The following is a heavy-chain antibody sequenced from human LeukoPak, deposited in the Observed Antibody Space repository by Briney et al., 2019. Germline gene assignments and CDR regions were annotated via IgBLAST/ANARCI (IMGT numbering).Heavy chain of an antibody. Sequence: ASVKVSCKASGYTFTSYDINWVRQATGQVLEWMGWMNPNSGNTGYAQKFQGRVTMTRNTSISTAYMELSSLRSEDTAVYYCARIKYDYVWGSYRYAFDYWGQGTLVTVSS. V-gene: IGHV1-8*01. CDR2: MNPNSGNT. CDR3: ARIKYDYVWGSYRYAFDY. D-gene: IGHD3-16*02. CDR1: GYTFTSYD. J-gene: IGHJ4*02.